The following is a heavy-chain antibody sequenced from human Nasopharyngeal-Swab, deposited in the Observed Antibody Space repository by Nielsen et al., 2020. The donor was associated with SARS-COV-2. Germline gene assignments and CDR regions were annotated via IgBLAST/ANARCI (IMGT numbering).Heavy chain of an antibody. J-gene: IGHJ6*03. D-gene: IGHD3-16*02. CDR2: KKQDGSEK. CDR3: ARQGVFVPAYFHQYYMDV. Sequence: GESLKISCAASGFSISTYWMTWVRQAPGKGLEWVANKKQDGSEKYYVDSVKGRFTVFRDNPKNLLYLQVNSLRAEDTAVYYCARQGVFVPAYFHQYYMDVWGKGTTVTVSS. CDR1: GFSISTYW. V-gene: IGHV3-7*03.